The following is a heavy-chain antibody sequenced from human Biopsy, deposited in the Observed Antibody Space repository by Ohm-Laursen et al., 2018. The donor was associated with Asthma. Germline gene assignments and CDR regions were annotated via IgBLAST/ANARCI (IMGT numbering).Heavy chain of an antibody. Sequence: SLRLSCAASGFTVSTNGMSWVHQPPGKGLEWVSVIYSGGGTYYADSVQGRVTISRDNSENTLSLQMNSLRAEDTAVYYCARAYGGSFFSGSFDIWGQGTMVTVSS. CDR2: IYSGGGT. J-gene: IGHJ3*02. V-gene: IGHV3-53*01. CDR3: ARAYGGSFFSGSFDI. CDR1: GFTVSTNG. D-gene: IGHD4-23*01.